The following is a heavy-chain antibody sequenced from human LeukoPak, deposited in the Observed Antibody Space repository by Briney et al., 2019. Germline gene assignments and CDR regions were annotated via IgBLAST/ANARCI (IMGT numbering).Heavy chain of an antibody. J-gene: IGHJ4*02. CDR2: IYSGGST. CDR3: ARAGPIDY. CDR1: GFTFSSNE. V-gene: IGHV3-53*01. Sequence: GGSLRLSCAASGFTFSSNEMSWVRQAPGKGLEWVSVIYSGGSTYYAASVEGRFTISRDNSKNTVYLQMNSLRVEDTAVYYCARAGPIDYWGQGTLVTVSS.